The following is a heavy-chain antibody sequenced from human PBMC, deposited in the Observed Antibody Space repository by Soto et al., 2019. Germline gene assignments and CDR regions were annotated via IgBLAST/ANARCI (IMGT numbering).Heavy chain of an antibody. Sequence: QVQLVQSGAEVKKPGSSVKVSCKASGDTFSSYAINWVRQAPGQGLEWMGGIHPMFGTANYAQKFKGRVTITAGESTSTVYMELSSLRSEDTAVYYCARVGPAHYYDSSGYYSPLDYWGQGTLVTVSS. CDR2: IHPMFGTA. CDR3: ARVGPAHYYDSSGYYSPLDY. D-gene: IGHD3-22*01. J-gene: IGHJ4*02. CDR1: GDTFSSYA. V-gene: IGHV1-69*01.